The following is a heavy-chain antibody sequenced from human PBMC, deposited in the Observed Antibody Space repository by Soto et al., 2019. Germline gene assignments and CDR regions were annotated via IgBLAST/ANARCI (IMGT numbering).Heavy chain of an antibody. V-gene: IGHV3-9*01. D-gene: IGHD6-19*01. CDR1: GFTFDDYA. J-gene: IGHJ4*02. Sequence: HPGGSLRLSCAASGFTFDDYAMHWVRQAPGKGLEWVSGISWNSGSIGYADSVKGRFTISRDNAKNSLYLQMNSLRAEDTALYYYAKDKRVVASGCLDYWGQGTLVTVSS. CDR3: AKDKRVVASGCLDY. CDR2: ISWNSGSI.